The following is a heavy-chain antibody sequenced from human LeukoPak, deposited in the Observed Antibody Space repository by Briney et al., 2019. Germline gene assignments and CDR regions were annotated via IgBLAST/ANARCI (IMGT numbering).Heavy chain of an antibody. Sequence: GGSLRLSCAASGLTFSSSSMTWVRQAPGKGLEWVSCISGSGENTYYADSVRGRFTISRDNSKNTLFLQLNSLRAEDTAIYYCATEPPPSNDYHGLDYWGQGALVIVSS. CDR1: GLTFSSSS. J-gene: IGHJ4*02. CDR3: ATEPPPSNDYHGLDY. V-gene: IGHV3-23*01. D-gene: IGHD4-11*01. CDR2: ISGSGENT.